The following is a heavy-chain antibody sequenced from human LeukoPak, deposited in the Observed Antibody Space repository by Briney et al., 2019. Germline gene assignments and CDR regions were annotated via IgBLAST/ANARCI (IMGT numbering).Heavy chain of an antibody. V-gene: IGHV1-2*02. CDR3: ARESAYGSGSSGAFDI. D-gene: IGHD3-10*01. J-gene: IGHJ3*02. CDR2: INPNSGGT. CDR1: GYTFTGYH. Sequence: WASVKVSCKASGYTFTGYHMHWVRQAPGQGLEWMGWINPNSGGTNYAQKFQGRVTMTRDTSISTAYMELSRLRSDDTAVYYCARESAYGSGSSGAFDIWGQGTMVTVSS.